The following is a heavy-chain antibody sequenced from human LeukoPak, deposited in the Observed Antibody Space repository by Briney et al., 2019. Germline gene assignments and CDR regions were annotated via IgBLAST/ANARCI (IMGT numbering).Heavy chain of an antibody. Sequence: PSETLSLTCAVYGGSFSGYYWSWIRQPPGKGLEWIGEINHSGSTNYNPSLKSRVTISVDTSKNQFSLKLSSVTAADPAVYYCARAPIGCSGGSCYSRYYYYYGMDVWGKGTTVTVSS. CDR1: GGSFSGYY. D-gene: IGHD2-15*01. V-gene: IGHV4-34*01. CDR2: INHSGST. CDR3: ARAPIGCSGGSCYSRYYYYYGMDV. J-gene: IGHJ6*04.